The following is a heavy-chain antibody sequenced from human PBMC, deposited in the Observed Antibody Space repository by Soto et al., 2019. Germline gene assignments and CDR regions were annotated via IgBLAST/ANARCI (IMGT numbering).Heavy chain of an antibody. J-gene: IGHJ5*02. CDR3: ARESGYSGYAPRNHWFDP. Sequence: GASVKVSCTASGGTFSSYAISWVRQAPGQGLEWMGGIIPIFGTANYAQKFQGRVTITADESTSTAYMELSSLRSEDTAVYYCARESGYSGYAPRNHWFDPWGQGTLVTVSS. V-gene: IGHV1-69*13. D-gene: IGHD5-12*01. CDR2: IIPIFGTA. CDR1: GGTFSSYA.